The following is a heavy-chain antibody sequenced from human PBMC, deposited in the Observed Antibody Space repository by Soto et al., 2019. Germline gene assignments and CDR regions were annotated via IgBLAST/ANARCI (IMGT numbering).Heavy chain of an antibody. CDR1: GFSLNTGGVG. J-gene: IGHJ6*02. D-gene: IGHD3-3*01. Sequence: QITLKESGPSLVKATQTLTLTCTFTGFSLNTGGVGVGWIRQPPGKALEWLALVFWNDGKRYRPSLRSRIAITKDTSKNQVVLMMTSMDPVDTATYFCAHRRPSNEYGWDVWGQGTTVTVSS. V-gene: IGHV2-5*01. CDR3: AHRRPSNEYGWDV. CDR2: VFWNDGK.